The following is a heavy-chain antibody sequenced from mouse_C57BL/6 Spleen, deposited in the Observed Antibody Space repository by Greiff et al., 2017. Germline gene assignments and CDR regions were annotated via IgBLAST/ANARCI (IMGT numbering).Heavy chain of an antibody. CDR2: IDPEDGDT. CDR3: TPYYYGSSQRYFDV. Sequence: EVKLMESGAELVRPGASVKLSCTASGFNIKDYYMHWVKQRPEQGLEWIGRIDPEDGDTEYAPKFQGKATMTADTSSNTAYLQLSSLTSEDTAVYYCTPYYYGSSQRYFDVWGTGTTVTVSS. CDR1: GFNIKDYY. J-gene: IGHJ1*03. D-gene: IGHD1-1*01. V-gene: IGHV14-1*01.